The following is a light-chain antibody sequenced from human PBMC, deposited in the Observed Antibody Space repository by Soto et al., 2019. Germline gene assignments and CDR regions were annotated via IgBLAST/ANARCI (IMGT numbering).Light chain of an antibody. CDR3: ETWDGNTRV. J-gene: IGLJ1*01. CDR1: SGHSSYI. V-gene: IGLV4-60*02. Sequence: QSVLTQSSSASASLGSSVKLTCTLSSGHSSYIIAWHQQQPGMAPRYLMKLEGSGSYNKGSGVPDRFSGSSSGADRYLTISNRQVEDETDYYCETWDGNTRVFGTGTKLTVL. CDR2: LEGSGSY.